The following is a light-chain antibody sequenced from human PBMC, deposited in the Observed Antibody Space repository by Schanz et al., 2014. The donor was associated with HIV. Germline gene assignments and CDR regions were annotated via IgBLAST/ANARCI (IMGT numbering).Light chain of an antibody. V-gene: IGLV2-14*03. CDR2: DAS. Sequence: QSALTQPASVSGSPGQSISISCTGTSGDVGSYNYVSWYQQYPGKAPKLLVYDASKRPSGVPARFSGSKSGTSASLAISGLRSEDEADYYCSSYTNIKSWVFGGGTKLTV. CDR1: SGDVGSYNY. CDR3: SSYTNIKSWV. J-gene: IGLJ3*02.